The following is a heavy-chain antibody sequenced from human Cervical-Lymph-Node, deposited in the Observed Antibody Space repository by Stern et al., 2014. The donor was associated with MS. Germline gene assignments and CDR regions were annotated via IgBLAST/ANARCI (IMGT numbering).Heavy chain of an antibody. CDR3: ARDYEDTSMLFDH. CDR2: ISYDGNHK. J-gene: IGHJ4*02. Sequence: QVQLVQSGGAVVQPGRSLRLSCAASGFTFSSYGMHWVRQAPGKGLEWGKVISYDGNHKYYAASVKGRFTISRDNSKNTLHLQMNSVTPDDTAIYYCARDYEDTSMLFDHWGQGTLVTVSS. D-gene: IGHD2-8*01. CDR1: GFTFSSYG. V-gene: IGHV3-30*03.